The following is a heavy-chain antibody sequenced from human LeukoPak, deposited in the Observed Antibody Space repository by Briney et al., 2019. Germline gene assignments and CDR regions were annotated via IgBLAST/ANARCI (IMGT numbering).Heavy chain of an antibody. J-gene: IGHJ4*02. CDR3: ARGPLENFGLNYFDY. CDR1: GFTFSNYG. D-gene: IGHD3-10*01. CDR2: IYSGGST. V-gene: IGHV3-NL1*01. Sequence: GGSLRLSCAASGFTFSNYGMHWVRQAPGKGLEWVSVIYSGGSTYYADSVKGRFTISRDNSKNTLYLQMNSLRAEDTAVYYCARGPLENFGLNYFDYWGQGTLVTVSS.